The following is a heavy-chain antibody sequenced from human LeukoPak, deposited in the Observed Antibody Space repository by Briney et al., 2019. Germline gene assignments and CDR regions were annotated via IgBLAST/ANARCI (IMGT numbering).Heavy chain of an antibody. CDR3: ARGQGDDYGDPYYYYGMDA. CDR2: INHSGST. V-gene: IGHV4-34*01. J-gene: IGHJ6*02. Sequence: PSETLSLTCAVYGGSFSGYYWSWIPQPPGKGLEWIGEINHSGSTNYNPSLKSRVTISVDTSKNQFSLKLSSVTAADTAVYYCARGQGDDYGDPYYYYGMDAWGQGTTVTVSS. CDR1: GGSFSGYY. D-gene: IGHD4-17*01.